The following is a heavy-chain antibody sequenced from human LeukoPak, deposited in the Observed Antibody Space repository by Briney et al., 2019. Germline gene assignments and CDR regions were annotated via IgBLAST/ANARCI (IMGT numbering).Heavy chain of an antibody. CDR2: ISTSGST. Sequence: SETLSLTCTISGGSISSSYWSWIRQPAGEGLEWIGRISTSGSTNYNPSLKSRVTVAVDTSKKQLSLKLTSVTAADTAVYNSARDVSWFDAWGLGTLVTVSS. CDR3: ARDVSWFDA. CDR1: GGSISSSY. J-gene: IGHJ5*02. V-gene: IGHV4-4*07.